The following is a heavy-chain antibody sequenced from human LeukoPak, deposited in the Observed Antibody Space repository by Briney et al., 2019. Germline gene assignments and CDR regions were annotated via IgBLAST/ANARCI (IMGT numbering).Heavy chain of an antibody. V-gene: IGHV1-24*01. J-gene: IGHJ3*02. CDR2: FDPEDGET. CDR1: GYTLTELS. Sequence: APVKVSCKVSGYTLTELSMHWVRQAPGKGLEWMGGFDPEDGETIYAQKFQGRVTMTEDTSTDTAYMELSSLRSEDTAVYYCATDRRYYYDSSGYYPYDAFDIWGQGTMVTVSS. CDR3: ATDRRYYYDSSGYYPYDAFDI. D-gene: IGHD3-22*01.